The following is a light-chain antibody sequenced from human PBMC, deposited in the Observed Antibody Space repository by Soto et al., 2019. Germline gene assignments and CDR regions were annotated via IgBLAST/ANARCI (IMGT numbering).Light chain of an antibody. V-gene: IGKV1-5*03. CDR3: QQFNTSPWT. CDR2: KSS. CDR1: QSVSIW. Sequence: DIQITQSPSTLSASEVDRVTISCLASQSVSIWLAWYQQKPGRAPKLLIYKSSILESGVPSRFSGSGSGTEFTLTISSLQPDDFATYYCQQFNTSPWTFGQGTKVDIK. J-gene: IGKJ1*01.